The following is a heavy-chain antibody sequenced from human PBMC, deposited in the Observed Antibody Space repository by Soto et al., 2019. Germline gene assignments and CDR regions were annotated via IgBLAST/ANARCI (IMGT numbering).Heavy chain of an antibody. CDR3: AKDEKDCSGGSCYAPPNAFDP. Sequence: GGSLRLSCAASGFTFSSYAMSWVRQAPGKGLEWVSAISVSGGSTYYADSVKGRLTIPRDNSKNRLYLQMNSLRAEDTAVYYCAKDEKDCSGGSCYAPPNAFDPWGQGTLVTVSS. D-gene: IGHD2-15*01. CDR2: ISVSGGST. CDR1: GFTFSSYA. J-gene: IGHJ5*02. V-gene: IGHV3-23*01.